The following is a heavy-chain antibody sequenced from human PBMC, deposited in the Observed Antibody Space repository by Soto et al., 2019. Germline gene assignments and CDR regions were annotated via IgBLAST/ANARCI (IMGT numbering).Heavy chain of an antibody. D-gene: IGHD2-21*02. CDR1: GYTCTCYY. CDR3: ARAAYCGGDCYYY. Sequence: ASVKVSCKASGYTCTCYYMHWVRQAPGQGLEWMGWINPNSGGTNYAQKFQGWVTMTRDTSISTAHMELSRLRSDDTAVYYCARAAYCGGDCYYYWGQGTLVTFSS. J-gene: IGHJ4*02. V-gene: IGHV1-2*04. CDR2: INPNSGGT.